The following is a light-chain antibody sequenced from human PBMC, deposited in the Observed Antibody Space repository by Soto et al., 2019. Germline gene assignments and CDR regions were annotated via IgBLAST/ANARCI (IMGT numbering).Light chain of an antibody. CDR2: EVT. J-gene: IGLJ3*02. CDR3: SSYAASNNFYFV. CDR1: SSDGGGYNY. V-gene: IGLV2-8*01. Sequence: QSVLTQPPSASGSPGQSVTISCTGTSSDGGGYNYVSWYQQYPGRAPKLMIYEVTKRPSGVHDRFSGSKSGNTASLTVSGLQAEDEADYYCSSYAASNNFYFVFGGGTKLTVL.